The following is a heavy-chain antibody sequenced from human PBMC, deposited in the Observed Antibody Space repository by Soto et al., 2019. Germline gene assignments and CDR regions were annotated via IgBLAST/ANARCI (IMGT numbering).Heavy chain of an antibody. J-gene: IGHJ5*02. CDR2: IYSDAST. V-gene: IGHV3-66*01. CDR3: ARALVTTTYFGSWDNWLDP. CDR1: GFTVNNNY. D-gene: IGHD3-10*01. Sequence: GGSLRLSCAASGFTVNNNYMNWVRQAPGKGLEWVSVIYSDASTYYADSVKGRFSISRDNSKNTLYLQMNSVRAEDTAVYYCARALVTTTYFGSWDNWLDPWGQGTLVTVSS.